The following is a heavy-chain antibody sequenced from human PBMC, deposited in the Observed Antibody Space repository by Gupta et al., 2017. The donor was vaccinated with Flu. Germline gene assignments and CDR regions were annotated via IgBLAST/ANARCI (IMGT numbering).Heavy chain of an antibody. CDR3: ARVGGPGTSGDYFDY. D-gene: IGHD1-1*01. Sequence: QVQLVESGGGVVQPGRSLRLSCAATGFTFSSYGMHWVRQAPGKGLEWVAVRWYDGSNIYYANSVKGRFTISRDNSKNTMYLQMNSLGAEDTAVYYCARVGGPGTSGDYFDYWGQGTLVTVSS. CDR1: GFTFSSYG. J-gene: IGHJ4*02. V-gene: IGHV3-33*01. CDR2: RWYDGSNI.